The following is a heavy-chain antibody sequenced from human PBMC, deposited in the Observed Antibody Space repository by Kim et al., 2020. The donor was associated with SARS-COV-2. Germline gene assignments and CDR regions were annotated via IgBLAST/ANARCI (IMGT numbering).Heavy chain of an antibody. CDR3: ARDGEVWLGESYFDY. CDR2: INAGNGNT. CDR1: GYTFTSYA. J-gene: IGHJ4*02. V-gene: IGHV1-3*01. D-gene: IGHD3-10*01. Sequence: ASVKVSCKASGYTFTSYAMHWVRQAPGQRLEWMGWINAGNGNTKYSQKFQGRVTITRDTSASTAYMELSSLRSEDTAVYYCARDGEVWLGESYFDYWGQGTLVTVSS.